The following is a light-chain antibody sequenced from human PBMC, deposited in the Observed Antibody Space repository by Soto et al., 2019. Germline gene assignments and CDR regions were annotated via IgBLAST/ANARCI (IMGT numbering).Light chain of an antibody. CDR3: QQRIKWPIT. CDR1: QSVGSD. J-gene: IGKJ5*01. Sequence: EIVMTQSPATLSVSPGERATLSCRASQSVGSDLAWYQQKPGQAPRLLIYDAFNRATGTPARFSGSGSGTDFTLTISSLEPADSAVYYCQQRIKWPITCGQGTRME. V-gene: IGKV3-11*01. CDR2: DAF.